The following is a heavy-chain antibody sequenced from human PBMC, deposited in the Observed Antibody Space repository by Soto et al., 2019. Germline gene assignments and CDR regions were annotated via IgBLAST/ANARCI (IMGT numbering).Heavy chain of an antibody. D-gene: IGHD6-19*01. J-gene: IGHJ4*02. CDR2: INHSGST. CDR1: GGSIISNYW. V-gene: IGHV4-4*02. Sequence: PSETLSLTXAVSGGSIISNYWWAWIRQPPGKGLEWIGEINHSGSTNYNPSLKSRVTISVDTSKNQFSLKLSSVTAADTAVYYCASLHSSGWYYFDYWGQGTLVTVSS. CDR3: ASLHSSGWYYFDY.